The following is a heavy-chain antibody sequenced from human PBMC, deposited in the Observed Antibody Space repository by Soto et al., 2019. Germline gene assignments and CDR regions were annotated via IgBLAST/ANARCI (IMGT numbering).Heavy chain of an antibody. CDR3: ARVSIAVAGIAYYFDY. V-gene: IGHV3-30-3*01. J-gene: IGHJ4*02. D-gene: IGHD6-19*01. CDR2: ISHDGSNK. CDR1: GFSFSSCA. Sequence: QVQLVESGGGVVQPGRSLRLSCAASGFSFSSCAMHWVRQAPGKGLEWVAVISHDGSNKYYADSVKGRFTISRDNYINTLYLQINSLRAEDTAVYYCARVSIAVAGIAYYFDYGGQGTLVTICS.